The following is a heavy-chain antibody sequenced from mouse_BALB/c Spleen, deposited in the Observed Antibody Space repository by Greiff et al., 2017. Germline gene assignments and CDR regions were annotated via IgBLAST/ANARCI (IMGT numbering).Heavy chain of an antibody. CDR1: GFAFSSYD. D-gene: IGHD2-3*01. CDR3: ARKGRDGYYAWFAD. V-gene: IGHV5-12-1*01. CDR2: ISSGGGST. J-gene: IGHJ3*01. Sequence: EVKLVESGGGLVKPGGSLKLSCAASGFAFSSYDMSWVRQTPEKRLEWVAYISSGGGSTYYPDTVKGRFTISRDNAKNTLYLQMSSLKSEDTAMYYCARKGRDGYYAWFADWGQGTLVTVSA.